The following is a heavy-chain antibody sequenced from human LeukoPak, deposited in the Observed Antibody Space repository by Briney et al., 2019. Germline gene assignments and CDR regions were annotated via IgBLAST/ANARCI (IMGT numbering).Heavy chain of an antibody. Sequence: SETLSLTCTVSGGSITNYYWTWVRQPPGKGLEWFGYVYYTGSANYNPSLKSRVTILVDTSKNQFSLILNSVTAADTAVYYCARLAPVAHSGDYLGYFDFWGQGTLVTVSS. CDR3: ARLAPVAHSGDYLGYFDF. V-gene: IGHV4-59*08. CDR2: VYYTGSA. J-gene: IGHJ4*02. D-gene: IGHD4-17*01. CDR1: GGSITNYY.